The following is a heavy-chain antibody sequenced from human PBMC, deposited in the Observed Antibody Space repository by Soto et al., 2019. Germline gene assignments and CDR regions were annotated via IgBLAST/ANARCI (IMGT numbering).Heavy chain of an antibody. V-gene: IGHV5-51*01. J-gene: IGHJ6*02. CDR2: IYPGDSDT. CDR1: GYSFTSYW. D-gene: IGHD2-2*01. Sequence: GESLKISCKGSGYSFTSYWIGWVRQMPGKGLEWMGIIYPGDSDTRYSPSFQGQVTISADKSISTAYLQWSSLKASDTAMYYCARGKDIVLVPAAPDYYYYYGMDVWGQRTTVTVSS. CDR3: ARGKDIVLVPAAPDYYYYYGMDV.